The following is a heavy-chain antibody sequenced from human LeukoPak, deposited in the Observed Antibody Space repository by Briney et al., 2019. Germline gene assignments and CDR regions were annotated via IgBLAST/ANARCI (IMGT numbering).Heavy chain of an antibody. J-gene: IGHJ5*02. CDR2: IYSGGST. D-gene: IGHD2-2*02. V-gene: IGHV3-66*02. CDR3: AKDQIVVVPAAILSWFDP. Sequence: GGSLRLSCAASGFTVSSNYMSWVRQAPGKGLEWVSVIYSGGSTYYADSVKGRFTISRDNSKNTLYLQMNSLRAEDTAVYYCAKDQIVVVPAAILSWFDPWGQGTLVTVSS. CDR1: GFTVSSNY.